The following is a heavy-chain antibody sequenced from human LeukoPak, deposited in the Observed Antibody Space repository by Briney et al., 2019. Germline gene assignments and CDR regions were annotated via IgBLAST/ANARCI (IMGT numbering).Heavy chain of an antibody. J-gene: IGHJ6*03. CDR2: INHSGST. CDR3: ARAASHKLYYYYYYYMDV. D-gene: IGHD3-10*01. CDR1: GFTFSSYA. Sequence: NPGGSLRLSCAASGFTFSSYAMHWVRQPPGKGLEWIGEINHSGSTNYNPSLKSRVTISVDTSKNQFSLKLSSVTAADTAVYYCARAASHKLYYYYYYYMDVWGKGTTVTVSS. V-gene: IGHV4-34*01.